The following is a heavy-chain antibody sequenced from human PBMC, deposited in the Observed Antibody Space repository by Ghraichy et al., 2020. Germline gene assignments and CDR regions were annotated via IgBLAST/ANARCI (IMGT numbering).Heavy chain of an antibody. CDR1: GFTLSGFS. CDR2: ITSSSRTI. V-gene: IGHV3-48*02. J-gene: IGHJ6*02. Sequence: LNISCVGSGFTLSGFSMNWVRQSPGKGLEWVGYITSSSRTISYADSVKGRFTISRDNGQNSLYLQMHSLRDEDTAVYYCARGSRVVRFYYYDGMDVWGQGTTVTVSS. CDR3: ARGSRVVRFYYYDGMDV. D-gene: IGHD2-21*01.